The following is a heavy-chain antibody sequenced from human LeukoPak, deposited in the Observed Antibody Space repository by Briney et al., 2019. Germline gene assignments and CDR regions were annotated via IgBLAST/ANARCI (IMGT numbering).Heavy chain of an antibody. D-gene: IGHD3-22*01. V-gene: IGHV1-18*01. CDR1: GDTFTTYD. J-gene: IGHJ4*02. CDR3: ARLYDSSGSYDY. CDR2: ISAYNGNT. Sequence: ASVKVSCKASGDTFTTYDINWVRQAPEQGLEWMGWISAYNGNTNYAQKLQGRVTMTTDTSTSTAYMELRSLRSDDTAVYYCARLYDSSGSYDYWGQGTLVTVSS.